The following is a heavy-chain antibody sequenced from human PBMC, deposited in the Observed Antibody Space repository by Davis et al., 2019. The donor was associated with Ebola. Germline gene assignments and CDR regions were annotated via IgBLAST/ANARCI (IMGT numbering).Heavy chain of an antibody. CDR1: GGTFSSYA. CDR2: IIPILGIA. V-gene: IGHV1-69*04. Sequence: AASVKVSCKASGGTFSSYAISWVRQAPGQGLEWMGRIIPILGIANYAQKFQGRVTITADKSTSTAYMELSSLRSEDTAVYYCARDRGRTYYYDSSGYYYLDYWGQGTLVTVSS. J-gene: IGHJ4*02. D-gene: IGHD3-22*01. CDR3: ARDRGRTYYYDSSGYYYLDY.